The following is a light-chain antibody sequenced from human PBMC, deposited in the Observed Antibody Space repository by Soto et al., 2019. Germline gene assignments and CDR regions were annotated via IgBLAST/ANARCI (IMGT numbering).Light chain of an antibody. CDR1: QSISSW. J-gene: IGKJ1*01. V-gene: IGKV1-5*03. CDR3: QQYNSYSGT. CDR2: KAS. Sequence: DIQMTQSPSTLSASVGDRVTITCRASQSISSWLAWYQQKPGKAPKLLIYKASSLESGVPSRFSGSGSGTEFTLTISXXXXDDFATYYCQQYNSYSGTFGQG.